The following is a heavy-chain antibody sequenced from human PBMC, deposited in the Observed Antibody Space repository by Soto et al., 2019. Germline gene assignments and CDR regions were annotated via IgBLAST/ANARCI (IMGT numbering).Heavy chain of an antibody. CDR3: TRGVYGDC. CDR1: GYTFTTYR. Sequence: QVQLGQSGTEVKKPGASVKVSCKASGYTFTTYRITWVRQAPGQGLEWMGWISTYNGNTDYAQKVQGRVTMTTDTSTSTAYMELRSLTSDDTAVYYCTRGVYGDCWGQGTLVTVSS. J-gene: IGHJ4*02. V-gene: IGHV1-18*01. D-gene: IGHD2-8*01. CDR2: ISTYNGNT.